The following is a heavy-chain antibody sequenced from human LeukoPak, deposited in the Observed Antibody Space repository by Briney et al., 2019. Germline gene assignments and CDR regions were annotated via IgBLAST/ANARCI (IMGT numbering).Heavy chain of an antibody. D-gene: IGHD5-24*01. CDR1: GYTFTDYY. CDR3: ARNRYGYNFGY. V-gene: IGHV1-2*02. J-gene: IGHJ4*02. CDR2: INPNSGGT. Sequence: GASVNVSCKASGYTFTDYYFHWVRQAPAQGLEWMGWINPNSGGTNYAQKFQGRVTMTRDTSISTAYMALSSLTSDDTAVYYCARNRYGYNFGYWAQGTLVTVSS.